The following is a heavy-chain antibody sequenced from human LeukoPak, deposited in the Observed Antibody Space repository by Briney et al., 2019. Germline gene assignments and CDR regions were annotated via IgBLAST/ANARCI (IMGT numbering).Heavy chain of an antibody. CDR3: ARVAAGYSVNYFDY. J-gene: IGHJ4*02. V-gene: IGHV3-48*02. CDR2: ISTGSSTT. Sequence: QPGGSLRPSCAASEFAFSTYNMNWVRQAPGKGLEWVSYISTGSSTTYYADSVKGRFTISRDNVENSLYLQINSLRDEDTAVYYCARVAAGYSVNYFDYWGQGTLVTVSS. CDR1: EFAFSTYN. D-gene: IGHD4-23*01.